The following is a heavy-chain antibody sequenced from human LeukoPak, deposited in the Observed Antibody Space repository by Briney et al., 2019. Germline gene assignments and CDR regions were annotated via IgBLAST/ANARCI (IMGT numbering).Heavy chain of an antibody. CDR1: GGTFSSYA. D-gene: IGHD5-18*01. J-gene: IGHJ4*02. CDR3: ARDEDETAMAYY. Sequence: ASVKVSCKASGGTFSSYAISWVRQAPGQGLEWMGGIIPIFGTANYAQKFQGRVTITADESTSTAYMELSSLRSEDTAVYYCARDEDETAMAYYWGQGTLVTVSS. V-gene: IGHV1-69*13. CDR2: IIPIFGTA.